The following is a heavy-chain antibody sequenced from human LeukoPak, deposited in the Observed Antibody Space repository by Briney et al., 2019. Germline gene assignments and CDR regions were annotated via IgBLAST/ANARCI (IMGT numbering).Heavy chain of an antibody. CDR2: IIPIFGTA. D-gene: IGHD2-2*01. V-gene: IGHV1-69*05. Sequence: GASVKVSCKASGGTFSSYAISWVRQAPGQGLEWMGGIIPIFGTANYAQKFQGRVTITTDESTSTAYMELRSLRSDDTAVYYCARADCSSTSCSYHTPFDYWGQGTLVTVSS. CDR3: ARADCSSTSCSYHTPFDY. CDR1: GGTFSSYA. J-gene: IGHJ4*02.